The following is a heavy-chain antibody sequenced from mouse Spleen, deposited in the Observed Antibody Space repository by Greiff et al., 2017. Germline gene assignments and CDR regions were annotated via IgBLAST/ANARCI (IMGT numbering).Heavy chain of an antibody. J-gene: IGHJ1*01. Sequence: QVQLQQSGPELVKPGASVKISCKASGYAFSSSWMNWVKQRPGKGLEWIGRIYPGDGDTNYNGKFKGKATLTADKSSSTAYMQLSSLTSEDSAVYFCASLYDYDVGWYFDVWGAGTTVTVSS. CDR3: ASLYDYDVGWYFDV. CDR2: IYPGDGDT. V-gene: IGHV1-82*01. D-gene: IGHD2-4*01. CDR1: GYAFSSSW.